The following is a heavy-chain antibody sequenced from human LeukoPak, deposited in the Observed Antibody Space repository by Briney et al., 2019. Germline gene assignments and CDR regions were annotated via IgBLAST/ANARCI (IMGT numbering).Heavy chain of an antibody. Sequence: PSETLSLTCTVSGVSISSSNSYWGWIRQPPGKGLEWIGYIYYTGSTNYNPSLKSRVTMSVDTSKNQFSLNLRSVTPEDTAVYYCARNLIPEQLVLNFWGQGTLVTVSS. J-gene: IGHJ4*02. CDR3: ARNLIPEQLVLNF. CDR2: IYYTGST. D-gene: IGHD6-13*01. V-gene: IGHV4-61*05. CDR1: GVSISSSNSY.